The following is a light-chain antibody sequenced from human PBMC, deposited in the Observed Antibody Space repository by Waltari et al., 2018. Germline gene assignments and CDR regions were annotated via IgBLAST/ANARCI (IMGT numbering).Light chain of an antibody. CDR1: SSDVGGYNY. CDR3: CSYAGSSYVV. V-gene: IGLV2-11*01. Sequence: QSALTQPRSVSGSPGQSVTISCTGTSSDVGGYNYVSWYQQHPGKAPTLMIYDVSKRPSGVPVRFSGSKSGNTASLTSAGLQAEDEADYYCCSYAGSSYVVFGGGTKLTVL. J-gene: IGLJ2*01. CDR2: DVS.